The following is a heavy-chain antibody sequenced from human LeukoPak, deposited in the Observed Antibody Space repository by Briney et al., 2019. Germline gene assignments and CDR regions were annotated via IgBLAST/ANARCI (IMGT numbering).Heavy chain of an antibody. V-gene: IGHV1-69*05. Sequence: GASVKVSCKASGGTFSSYAISWVRQAPGQGLEWMGGIIPIFGTANYAQKFQGRVTITTDESTSTAYMELSSLRSEDTAVYYCAREVRAMVQTNYYYYYMDVWGKGTTVTVSS. CDR2: IIPIFGTA. CDR1: GGTFSSYA. CDR3: AREVRAMVQTNYYYYYMDV. J-gene: IGHJ6*03. D-gene: IGHD5-18*01.